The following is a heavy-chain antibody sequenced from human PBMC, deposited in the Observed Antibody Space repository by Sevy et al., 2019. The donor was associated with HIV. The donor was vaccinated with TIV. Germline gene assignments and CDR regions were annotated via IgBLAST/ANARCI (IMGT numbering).Heavy chain of an antibody. Sequence: GGSLRLSCAASGFTFSYYNMNWVRQAPGKGLEWVSSISSGSSYVYHADSVKGRCTISRDNAKNSLYLQMNSLRTEDTAVYYCASPLHYYDSPSAYWGQGTQVTVSS. V-gene: IGHV3-21*01. CDR1: GFTFSYYN. CDR2: ISSGSSYV. J-gene: IGHJ4*02. D-gene: IGHD3-22*01. CDR3: ASPLHYYDSPSAY.